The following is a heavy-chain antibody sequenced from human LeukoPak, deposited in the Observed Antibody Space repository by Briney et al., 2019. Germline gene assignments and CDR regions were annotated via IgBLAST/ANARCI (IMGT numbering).Heavy chain of an antibody. CDR1: GFTFRDYA. D-gene: IGHD3-22*01. V-gene: IGHV3-23*01. CDR2: ISGTGDTT. CDR3: ATDYYDRSGDYTVDY. Sequence: GGSLRLSCAAPGFTFRDYAMSWVRQAPGKGLEWVSVISGTGDTTHYADSVKGRLTISRDNSQNTVFLQMNSLRAEDTAVYYCATDYYDRSGDYTVDYWGQGSLVTVSS. J-gene: IGHJ4*02.